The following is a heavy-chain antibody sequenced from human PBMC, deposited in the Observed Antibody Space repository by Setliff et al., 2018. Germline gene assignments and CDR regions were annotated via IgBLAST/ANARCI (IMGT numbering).Heavy chain of an antibody. V-gene: IGHV4-39*02. D-gene: IGHD3-9*01. CDR1: GGSISSSSYY. CDR2: IYYSGST. CDR3: AREAATYYDILTGRGYYFDY. Sequence: SETLSLTCTVSGGSISSSSYYWGWIRQPPGKGLEWIGSIYYSGSTYYNPSLKSRVTISVDTSKNQFSLKLSSVTAADTAVYYCAREAATYYDILTGRGYYFDYWGQGTLVTVSS. J-gene: IGHJ4*02.